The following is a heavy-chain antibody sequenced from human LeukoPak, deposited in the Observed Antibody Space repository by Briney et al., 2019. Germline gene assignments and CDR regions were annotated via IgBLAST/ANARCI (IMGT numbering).Heavy chain of an antibody. CDR3: ARYCTGGVCYTKGFDY. Sequence: PSETLSLTCTVSGGSISSNSYSWGWLRQPPGKGLEGIGSIYYSGTTFYNPSLKSRVTISVDTSKTQFSLKLTSVTAAGTAMYYCARYCTGGVCYTKGFDYWGQGALVTVSS. D-gene: IGHD2-8*02. CDR1: GGSISSNSYS. V-gene: IGHV4-39*01. J-gene: IGHJ4*02. CDR2: IYYSGTT.